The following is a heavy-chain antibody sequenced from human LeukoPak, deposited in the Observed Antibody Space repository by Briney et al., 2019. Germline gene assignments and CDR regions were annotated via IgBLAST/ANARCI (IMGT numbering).Heavy chain of an antibody. CDR1: GGSFSGYY. Sequence: SETLSLTCAVYGGSFSGYYWSWIRQPPGKGLEWTGEINHSGSTNYNPSLKSRVTISVDTSKNQFSLKLSSVTAADTAVYYCARRRIYCSSTSCSKRNNWFDPWGQGTLVTVSS. V-gene: IGHV4-34*01. J-gene: IGHJ5*02. CDR2: INHSGST. CDR3: ARRRIYCSSTSCSKRNNWFDP. D-gene: IGHD2-2*01.